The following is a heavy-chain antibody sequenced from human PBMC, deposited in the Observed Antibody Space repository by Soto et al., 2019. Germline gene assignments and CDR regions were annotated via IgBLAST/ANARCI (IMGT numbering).Heavy chain of an antibody. Sequence: SVKVSCTVSGGTFSHYGINWVRQAPGQGLEWMGGIIPIFGEANYAQRFQGKVTMTADESTSTAYMELSGLRSEDTAVYYCTRMFGNYDILSGYYDYWGQGTLVTVSS. V-gene: IGHV1-69*13. CDR2: IIPIFGEA. CDR1: GGTFSHYG. D-gene: IGHD3-9*01. CDR3: TRMFGNYDILSGYYDY. J-gene: IGHJ4*02.